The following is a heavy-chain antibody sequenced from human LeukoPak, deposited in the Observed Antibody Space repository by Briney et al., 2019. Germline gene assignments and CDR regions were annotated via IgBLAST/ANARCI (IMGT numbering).Heavy chain of an antibody. CDR3: ARRRGIRGVTYWCDH. CDR1: GYTFASYE. V-gene: IGHV1-8*01. Sequence: ASVKVSCKASGYTFASYEINWVRQATGQGLEWMGWMNPNSGDTGYAQNFQGRVTMTRNTSISTAYMELSSLRSEDTALYYCARRRGIRGVTYWCDHWGQGTLVTVSS. J-gene: IGHJ5*02. CDR2: MNPNSGDT. D-gene: IGHD3-10*01.